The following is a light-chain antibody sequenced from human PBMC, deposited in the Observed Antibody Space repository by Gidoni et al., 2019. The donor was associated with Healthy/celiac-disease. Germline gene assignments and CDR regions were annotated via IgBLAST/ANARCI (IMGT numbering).Light chain of an antibody. CDR2: GAS. CDR3: QQYNNWPPLT. J-gene: IGKJ4*01. Sequence: EIVMTPSPATLSVSPGERATLACRASQSVSRNLAWYQQKPGQAPRLLIYGASTRATGIPARFSGSGSGTEFTLTISSLQSEDFAVYYCQQYNNWPPLTFGGXTKVEIK. CDR1: QSVSRN. V-gene: IGKV3-15*01.